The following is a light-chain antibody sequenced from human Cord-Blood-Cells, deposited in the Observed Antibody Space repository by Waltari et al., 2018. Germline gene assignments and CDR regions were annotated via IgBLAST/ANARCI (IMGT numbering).Light chain of an antibody. V-gene: IGLV2-23*01. CDR3: CSYAGSSTSYV. CDR1: SSDVGRYNL. CDR2: EGS. J-gene: IGLJ1*01. Sequence: QSALTQPASVSGSPGQSITISCTGTSSDVGRYNLVSWYQQHPGKAPKLMIYEGSKRPSGVSNRFSGSKSGNTASLTIAGLQAEDEADYYCCSYAGSSTSYVFGTGTRVTGL.